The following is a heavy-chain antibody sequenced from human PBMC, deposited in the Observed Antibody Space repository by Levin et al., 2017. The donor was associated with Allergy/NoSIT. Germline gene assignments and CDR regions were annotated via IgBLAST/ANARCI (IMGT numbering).Heavy chain of an antibody. J-gene: IGHJ3*01. CDR2: FDPEDGET. Sequence: GESLKISCKVSGYTLTELSMHWVRQAPGKGLEWMGGFDPEDGETIYAQKFQGRVTMTENSPTDTAYMEMSSLRSEDTAVYYCAANSVTKGSFHFWGQGTMVTVSS. V-gene: IGHV1-24*01. CDR1: GYTLTELS. D-gene: IGHD4-17*01. CDR3: AANSVTKGSFHF.